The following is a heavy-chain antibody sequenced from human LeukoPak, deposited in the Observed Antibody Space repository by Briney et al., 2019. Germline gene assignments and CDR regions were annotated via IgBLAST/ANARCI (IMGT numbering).Heavy chain of an antibody. Sequence: GGSLRLSCAASGFSFNNYSMNWVRQAPGKGLEWLSYISSSTSNKYYADSVKGRFTISIDNSKNTLYLQMNSLRVEDTAVYYCGKAGRGGAITMIRGVKGDYYYMDVWGKGTTVTISS. CDR1: GFSFNNYS. CDR3: GKAGRGGAITMIRGVKGDYYYMDV. CDR2: ISSSTSNK. V-gene: IGHV3-48*01. D-gene: IGHD3-10*01. J-gene: IGHJ6*03.